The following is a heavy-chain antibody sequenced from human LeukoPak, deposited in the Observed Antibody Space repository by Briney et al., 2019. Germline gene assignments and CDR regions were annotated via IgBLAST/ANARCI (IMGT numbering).Heavy chain of an antibody. J-gene: IGHJ4*02. CDR1: GLTFSSYW. CDR2: IKQDGSEK. D-gene: IGHD3-22*01. CDR3: ATSPPTRYDSSGYYLDY. V-gene: IGHV3-7*01. Sequence: GGSLRLSCAASGLTFSSYWMSWVRKAPGKGLEWVANIKQDGSEKYYVDSVKGRFTISRDNAKNSLYLQMNSLRAEDTAVYYCATSPPTRYDSSGYYLDYWGQGTLVTVSS.